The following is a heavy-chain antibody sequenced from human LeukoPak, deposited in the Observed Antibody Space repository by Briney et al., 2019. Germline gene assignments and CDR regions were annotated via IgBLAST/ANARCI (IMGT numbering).Heavy chain of an antibody. CDR1: GFTFSSYA. V-gene: IGHV3-23*01. Sequence: GGSLRLSXAASGFTFSSYAMSWVRQAPEKGLEWVSGISGSGGSTYYADSVKGRFTISRDNSKNTLYLQMNSLRAEDTAVYYCAKRSSSGWYGFFDYWGQGTLVTVSS. CDR3: AKRSSSGWYGFFDY. J-gene: IGHJ4*02. CDR2: ISGSGGST. D-gene: IGHD6-19*01.